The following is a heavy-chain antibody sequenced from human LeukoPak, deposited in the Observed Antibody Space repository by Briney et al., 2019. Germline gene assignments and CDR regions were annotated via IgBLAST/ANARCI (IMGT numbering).Heavy chain of an antibody. V-gene: IGHV1-2*02. CDR2: INPNSGGT. CDR1: GYTFTGYY. D-gene: IGHD6-13*01. J-gene: IGHJ4*02. Sequence: GASVKVSCKASGYTFTGYYMHWVRQAPGQGLEWMGWINPNSGGTNYAQKFQGRVTMTRDTSISTAYMELSRLRSDDTAVYYCARVRIAAAGPHDYWGQGTLVTVSS. CDR3: ARVRIAAAGPHDY.